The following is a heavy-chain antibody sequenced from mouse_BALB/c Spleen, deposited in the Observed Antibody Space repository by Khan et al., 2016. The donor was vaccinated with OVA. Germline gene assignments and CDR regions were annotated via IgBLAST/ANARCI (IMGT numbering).Heavy chain of an antibody. D-gene: IGHD2-10*01. J-gene: IGHJ4*01. CDR1: GFSLTNYG. Sequence: VQLKESGPGLVAPSQSLSITCTISGFSLTNYGVHWVRQPPGQGLEWLVVIWSDGSTTYNSALKSRLTVTKDNSKSQVFLEMNSLQTDDTAMYFCARQPYYHYNIMDYWGQGTSVTVSS. CDR2: IWSDGST. CDR3: ARQPYYHYNIMDY. V-gene: IGHV2-6-1*01.